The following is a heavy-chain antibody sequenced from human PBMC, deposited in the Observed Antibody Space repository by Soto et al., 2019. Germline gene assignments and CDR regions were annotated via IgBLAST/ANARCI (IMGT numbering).Heavy chain of an antibody. Sequence: EVQLLESGGGVVQPGGSLRLSCAASGFTFSSYAMSWVRQAPGKGLEWVSAISGSGGSTYYADSVKGRFTISRDNSKNTLYLQMNSLRAEDTAVYYCAKDRDIAVAGLTFDYLGQGTLVTVSS. CDR3: AKDRDIAVAGLTFDY. J-gene: IGHJ4*02. D-gene: IGHD6-19*01. V-gene: IGHV3-23*01. CDR1: GFTFSSYA. CDR2: ISGSGGST.